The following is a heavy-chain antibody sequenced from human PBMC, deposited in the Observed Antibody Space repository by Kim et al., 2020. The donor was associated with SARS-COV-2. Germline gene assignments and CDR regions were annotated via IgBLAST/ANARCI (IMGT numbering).Heavy chain of an antibody. CDR3: ARAYYYGSGSYSYYFDY. CDR1: GFTFSDYY. Sequence: GGSLRLSCAASGFTFSDYYMSWIRQAPGKGLEWVSYISSSGSTIYYADSVKGRFTISRDNAKNSLYLQMNSLRAEDTAVYYCARAYYYGSGSYSYYFDYWAREPWSPSPQ. J-gene: IGHJ4*02. CDR2: ISSSGSTI. D-gene: IGHD3-10*01. V-gene: IGHV3-11*01.